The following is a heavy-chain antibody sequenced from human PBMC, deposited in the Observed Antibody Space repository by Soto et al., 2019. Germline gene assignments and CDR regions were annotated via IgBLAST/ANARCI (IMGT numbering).Heavy chain of an antibody. CDR1: GFTFSSYW. D-gene: IGHD6-6*01. CDR2: INSDGSST. Sequence: EVQLVESGGGLVQPGGSLRLSCAASGFTFSSYWMHWVRQAPGKGLVWVSRINSDGSSTSYADSVKGRFTISRDNAKNTLYLQMNILRAEDTAVYYCARDGGAARGDFDLWGRGTLVTVSS. CDR3: ARDGGAARGDFDL. V-gene: IGHV3-74*01. J-gene: IGHJ2*01.